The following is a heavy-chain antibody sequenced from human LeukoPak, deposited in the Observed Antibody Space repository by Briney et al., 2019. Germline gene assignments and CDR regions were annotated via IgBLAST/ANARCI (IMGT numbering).Heavy chain of an antibody. CDR2: INHSGST. D-gene: IGHD6-6*01. Sequence: PSETLSLTCAVYGGSFNGYYWSWIRQPPGKGLEWIGEINHSGSTNYNPSLKSRVTISVDTSKNQFSLKLSSVTAADTAVYYCARGRGLPSVTSSSSYFDYWGQGTLVTVSS. CDR3: ARGRGLPSVTSSSSYFDY. CDR1: GGSFNGYY. V-gene: IGHV4-34*01. J-gene: IGHJ4*02.